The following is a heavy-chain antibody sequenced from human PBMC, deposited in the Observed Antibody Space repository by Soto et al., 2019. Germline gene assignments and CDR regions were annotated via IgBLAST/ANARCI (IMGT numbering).Heavy chain of an antibody. CDR1: GYTFTGYY. CDR2: INPNSGGT. CDR3: ARGHDILTGYAWFDP. D-gene: IGHD3-9*01. J-gene: IGHJ5*02. Sequence: ASVTVSCKASGYTFTGYYMHWVRQAPGQGLEWMGWINPNSGGTNYAQKFQGWVTMTRDTSISTAYMELSRLRSDDTAVYYCARGHDILTGYAWFDPWGQGTLVTVSS. V-gene: IGHV1-2*04.